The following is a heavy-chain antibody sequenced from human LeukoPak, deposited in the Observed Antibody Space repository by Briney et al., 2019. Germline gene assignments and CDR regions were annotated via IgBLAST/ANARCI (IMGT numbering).Heavy chain of an antibody. Sequence: GGSLRLSCTASGFTFGDYAMSWFRQAPGKGLEWVGFIRSKAYGGTTEYAASVKGRFTISRDDSKSIAYLQMNSLKTEDTAVYYCTRDPQEPYAVTTMEPDYWGQGTLVTVSS. V-gene: IGHV3-49*03. D-gene: IGHD4-17*01. J-gene: IGHJ4*02. CDR1: GFTFGDYA. CDR3: TRDPQEPYAVTTMEPDY. CDR2: IRSKAYGGTT.